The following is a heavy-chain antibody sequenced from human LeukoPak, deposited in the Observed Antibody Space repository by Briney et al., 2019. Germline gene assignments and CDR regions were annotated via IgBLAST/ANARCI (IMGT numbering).Heavy chain of an antibody. D-gene: IGHD3-10*01. J-gene: IGHJ5*02. Sequence: PGGSLRLSCAASGFTFSIYEMNWVRQAPGKRLVWVSYISSSGSTIYYADSVKGRFTISRDNAKNSLYLQMNSLRAEDTAVYYCARAYGRFRDTKIDPWGQGTLVTVSS. CDR2: ISSSGSTI. CDR3: ARAYGRFRDTKIDP. CDR1: GFTFSIYE. V-gene: IGHV3-48*03.